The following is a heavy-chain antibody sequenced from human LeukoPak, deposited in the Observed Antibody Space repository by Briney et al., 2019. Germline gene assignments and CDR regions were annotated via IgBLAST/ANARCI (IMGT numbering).Heavy chain of an antibody. CDR3: AKLVVTAIQGNFDY. D-gene: IGHD2-21*02. CDR1: GFTFSSYW. J-gene: IGHJ4*02. V-gene: IGHV3-30*18. Sequence: PGGSLRLSCAASGFTFSSYWMHWVRQAPGKGLEWVAVISYDGSNKYYADSVKGRFTISRDNSKNTLYLQMNSLRAEDTAVYYCAKLVVTAIQGNFDYWGQGTLVTVSS. CDR2: ISYDGSNK.